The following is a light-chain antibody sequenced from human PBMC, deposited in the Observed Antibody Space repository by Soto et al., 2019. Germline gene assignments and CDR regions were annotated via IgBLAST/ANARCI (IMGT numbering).Light chain of an antibody. CDR2: EVT. Sequence: QSALIQPPSASGSPGQSVTISCAGSSSDVGAYEYVSWYQQHPSKAPKLILYEVTKRPSGVPDRFSGPKSGNTASLTVSALQAEDEAAYYCSSYAGSNNFGVFGTGTKVTVL. CDR3: SSYAGSNNFGV. J-gene: IGLJ1*01. V-gene: IGLV2-8*01. CDR1: SSDVGAYEY.